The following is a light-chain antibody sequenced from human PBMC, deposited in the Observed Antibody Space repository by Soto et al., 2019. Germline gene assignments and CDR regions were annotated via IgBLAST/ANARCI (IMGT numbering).Light chain of an antibody. J-gene: IGLJ2*01. CDR3: SSYTSSSTLVL. V-gene: IGLV2-14*01. Sequence: QSVLTQPASVSGSPGQSITISCTGTSSDVGGYDYVSWYQQHPGKAPKLLIYDVSHRPSGVSNRFSGSKSGNTASLTISGLRAEDEANYYCSSYTSSSTLVLFGGGTKVTVL. CDR2: DVS. CDR1: SSDVGGYDY.